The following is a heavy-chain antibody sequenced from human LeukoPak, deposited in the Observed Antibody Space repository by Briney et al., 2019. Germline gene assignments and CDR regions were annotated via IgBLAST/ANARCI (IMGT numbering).Heavy chain of an antibody. CDR1: GFTFTTAW. J-gene: IGHJ4*02. V-gene: IGHV3-15*01. CDR3: TTGSRVSTTY. CDR2: IKSKTDGGTA. Sequence: TGRSLRLSCAASGFTFTTAWMSWVRQAPGKGLEWVGRIKSKTDGGTADYAAHVKGRFTISRDDSKKMLFLQMNSLETEDTAVYYCTTGSRVSTTYWGQGTLVTVSS. D-gene: IGHD1-1*01.